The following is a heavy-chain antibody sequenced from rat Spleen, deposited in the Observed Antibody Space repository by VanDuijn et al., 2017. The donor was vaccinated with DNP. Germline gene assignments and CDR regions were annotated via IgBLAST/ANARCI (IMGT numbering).Heavy chain of an antibody. CDR3: ASLWTIMPYYYAMDA. CDR2: LSYDGSST. J-gene: IGHJ4*01. V-gene: IGHV5-29*01. CDR1: GFTFSRNA. D-gene: IGHD1-3*01. Sequence: EVQLVESGGGLVQPGRSLKVSCVASGFTFSRNAMAWVRQAPTKGLEWVAALSYDGSSTYYRDSVKGRFTISRDNAKSTLYLQMDSLRSEDTATYSCASLWTIMPYYYAMDAWGQGASVTVSS.